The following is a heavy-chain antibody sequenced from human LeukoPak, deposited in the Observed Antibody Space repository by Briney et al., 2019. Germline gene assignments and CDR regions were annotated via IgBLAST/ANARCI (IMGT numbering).Heavy chain of an antibody. CDR2: INPNSGGI. V-gene: IGHV1-2*06. CDR1: GYTFTGYY. J-gene: IGHJ4*02. CDR3: ANDSGDWNDGGY. D-gene: IGHD1-1*01. Sequence: GASVKVSCKASGYTFTGYYMHWVRQAPGQGLEWMGRINPNSGGINYAQKFQGRVTMTRDTSISTAYMELSRLRSDDTAVYYCANDSGDWNDGGYWGQGTLVTVSS.